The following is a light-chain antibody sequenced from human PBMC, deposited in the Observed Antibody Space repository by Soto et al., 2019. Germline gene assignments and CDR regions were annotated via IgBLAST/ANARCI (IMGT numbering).Light chain of an antibody. V-gene: IGKV3-20*01. Sequence: EIVLTQSACTLSWSPGERATLSCRASHTISSSYLAWYQQKPGQAPRLLMYGISRRATGIPDRFSGSGSGTDFTLTITRLEPEDFAVYYCQQYVTSSPRTFGQGTKVDIK. CDR2: GIS. J-gene: IGKJ1*01. CDR1: HTISSSY. CDR3: QQYVTSSPRT.